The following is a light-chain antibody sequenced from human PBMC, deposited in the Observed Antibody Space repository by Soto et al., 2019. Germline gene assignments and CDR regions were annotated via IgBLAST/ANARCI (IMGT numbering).Light chain of an antibody. V-gene: IGLV2-14*01. CDR2: DVS. CDR3: GSYTSRSSLRYV. J-gene: IGLJ1*01. CDR1: ASDVGVYKY. Sequence: QSVLTQPASVSGSPGQSVTISCTGTASDVGVYKYVSWYQQHPGRAPKLMIYDVSNRPSGVSNRFSGSKSGNTASLTISGLQAEDEADYYCGSYTSRSSLRYVFGTGTKVTVL.